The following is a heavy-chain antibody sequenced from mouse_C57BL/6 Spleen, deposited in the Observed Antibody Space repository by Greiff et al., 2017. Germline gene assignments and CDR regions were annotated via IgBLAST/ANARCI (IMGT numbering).Heavy chain of an antibody. Sequence: EVMLVESGGGLVKPGGSLKLSCAASGFTFSSYAMSWVRQTPEKRLEWVATISDGGSYTYYPANVKGRFTISRDNAKNNLYLQMSYLKTEDTAMYYCARDRGKDAMDYWGQGTSVTVSS. D-gene: IGHD2-1*01. CDR3: ARDRGKDAMDY. J-gene: IGHJ4*01. CDR2: ISDGGSYT. CDR1: GFTFSSYA. V-gene: IGHV5-4*01.